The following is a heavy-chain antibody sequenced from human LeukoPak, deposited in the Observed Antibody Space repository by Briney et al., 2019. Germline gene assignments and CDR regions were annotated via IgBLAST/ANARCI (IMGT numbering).Heavy chain of an antibody. CDR3: ARVRTGGVGNYGMDV. Sequence: GGSLRLSCAASGFTFSSYDMHWVRQATGKGLEWVSAVGTVGDTYYPGSVKGRFTVSRENARNSLFLQMNNLTAGDTAVYYCARVRTGGVGNYGMDVWGQGTTVTVSS. V-gene: IGHV3-13*01. D-gene: IGHD3/OR15-3a*01. CDR1: GFTFSSYD. CDR2: VGTVGDT. J-gene: IGHJ6*02.